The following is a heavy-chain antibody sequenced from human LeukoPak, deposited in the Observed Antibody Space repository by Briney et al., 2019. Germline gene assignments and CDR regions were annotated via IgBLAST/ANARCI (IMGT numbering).Heavy chain of an antibody. D-gene: IGHD3-9*01. Sequence: GGSLRLSCAASGFTFSSYAMSWVRQAPVKGLEWVSAISGSGGSTYYADSVKGRFTISRDNSKNTLYLQMNSLRAEDTAVYYCAKDFDWLPHQYYFDYWGQGTLVTVSS. CDR3: AKDFDWLPHQYYFDY. V-gene: IGHV3-23*01. J-gene: IGHJ4*02. CDR1: GFTFSSYA. CDR2: ISGSGGST.